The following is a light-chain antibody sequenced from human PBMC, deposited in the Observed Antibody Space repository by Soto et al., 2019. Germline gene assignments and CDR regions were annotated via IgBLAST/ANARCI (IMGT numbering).Light chain of an antibody. CDR2: GNS. CDR3: QSYDSSLSALYV. J-gene: IGLJ1*01. Sequence: HSVLTQPPSVSVVPGQRVTISCTGSSSNIGAGYDVHWYQQLPGTAPKLLIYGNSNRPSGVPDRFSGSKSGTSASLAITGLQAEDEADYYCQSYDSSLSALYVFGTGTKVTVL. CDR1: SSNIGAGYD. V-gene: IGLV1-40*01.